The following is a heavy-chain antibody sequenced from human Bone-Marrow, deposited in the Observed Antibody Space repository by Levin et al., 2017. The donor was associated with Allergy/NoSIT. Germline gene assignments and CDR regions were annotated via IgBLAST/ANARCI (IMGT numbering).Heavy chain of an antibody. J-gene: IGHJ5*02. CDR2: IYHTGST. D-gene: IGHD6-19*01. V-gene: IGHV4-4*02. CDR3: ASHTIAVAGRDYFDP. Sequence: SETLSLTCAVSGGSISSTNWWSWVRQPPGKGLEWIGDIYHTGSTNRNPSLKGRLTISIDKSKNHFSLQLSSMTAADTAVYYCASHTIAVAGRDYFDPWGQGTLVTVSS. CDR1: GGSISSTNW.